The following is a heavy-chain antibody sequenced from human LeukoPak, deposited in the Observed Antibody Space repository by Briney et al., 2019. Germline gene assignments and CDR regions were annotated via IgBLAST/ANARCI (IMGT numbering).Heavy chain of an antibody. CDR3: AKDLRRPIQLDAFDI. CDR2: ISSSGSTI. D-gene: IGHD5-18*01. Sequence: GGSLRLSCAASGFTFSSYEMNWVRQAPGKGLEWVSYISSSGSTIYYADSVKGRFTISRDNSKNTLYLQMNSLRAEDTAVYYCAKDLRRPIQLDAFDIWGQGAMVTVSS. J-gene: IGHJ3*02. V-gene: IGHV3-48*03. CDR1: GFTFSSYE.